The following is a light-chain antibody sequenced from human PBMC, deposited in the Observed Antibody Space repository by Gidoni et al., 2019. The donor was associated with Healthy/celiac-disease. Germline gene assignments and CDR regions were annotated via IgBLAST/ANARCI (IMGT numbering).Light chain of an antibody. CDR1: QSISSY. Sequence: DIQMTQSPSSLSASVGDRVTITCRASQSISSYLKWYQQKPGKAPKLLIYAASSVQSGVPSRVSGRGSGTDFTRTISSLQTEDVATYYWQQRYSTMYTFGQGTKLEIK. CDR2: AAS. CDR3: QQRYSTMYT. V-gene: IGKV1-39*01. J-gene: IGKJ2*01.